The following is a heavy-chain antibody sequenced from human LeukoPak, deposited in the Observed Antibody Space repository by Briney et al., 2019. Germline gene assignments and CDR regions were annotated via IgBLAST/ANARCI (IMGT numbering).Heavy chain of an antibody. CDR3: AMGSLYFDL. CDR2: TRNKANSYTT. V-gene: IGHV3-72*01. J-gene: IGHJ2*01. D-gene: IGHD3-16*01. Sequence: PGGSLRLSCAASGFTFSDHYMDWVRQAPGKGLEWVGRTRNKANSYTTEYAASVKGRFTISRDDSKNSLYLQMNSLKTEDTAVYYCAMGSLYFDLWGRGTLVTVSS. CDR1: GFTFSDHY.